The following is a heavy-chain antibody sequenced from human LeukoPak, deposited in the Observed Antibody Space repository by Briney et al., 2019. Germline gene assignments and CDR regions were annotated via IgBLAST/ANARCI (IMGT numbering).Heavy chain of an antibody. Sequence: GGSLRLSCAASGFTFSRSAMHWVRQAPGKGLEWVAVISYDGSNKYYADSVKGRFTISRDNSKNTLYLQMNSLRAEDTAVYYCARDYSYSSSWVDYWGQGTLVTVSS. J-gene: IGHJ4*02. CDR3: ARDYSYSSSWVDY. CDR2: ISYDGSNK. V-gene: IGHV3-30*19. CDR1: GFTFSRSA. D-gene: IGHD6-13*01.